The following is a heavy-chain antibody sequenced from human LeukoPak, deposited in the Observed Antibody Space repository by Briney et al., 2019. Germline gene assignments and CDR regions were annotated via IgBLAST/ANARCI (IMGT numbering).Heavy chain of an antibody. V-gene: IGHV4-34*01. Sequence: PSETLSLTCAVYGGSFSGYYWSWIRQPPGKGLEWIGEINHSGSTNYNPSLKSRVTISVDTSKNQFSLKLSSVTAADTAVYYCARHGESSYNWFDPWGQGTLVTVSS. D-gene: IGHD6-6*01. CDR1: GGSFSGYY. J-gene: IGHJ5*02. CDR3: ARHGESSYNWFDP. CDR2: INHSGST.